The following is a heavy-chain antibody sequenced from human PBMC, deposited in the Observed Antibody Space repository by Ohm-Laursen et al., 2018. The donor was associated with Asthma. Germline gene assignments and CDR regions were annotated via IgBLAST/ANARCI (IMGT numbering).Heavy chain of an antibody. CDR1: GFTFSNYY. CDR3: ARDPPVTTVTTGEYCDF. V-gene: IGHV3-11*01. Sequence: SLSLSCAASGFTFSNYYMSWIRQAPGKGLEWVSYISTTSNTIYYADSVKGRFTISRDNAKSSLYLQMNNLRADDTAVYYCARDPPVTTVTTGEYCDFWGHGTPVTVAS. D-gene: IGHD4-17*01. CDR2: ISTTSNTI. J-gene: IGHJ4*01.